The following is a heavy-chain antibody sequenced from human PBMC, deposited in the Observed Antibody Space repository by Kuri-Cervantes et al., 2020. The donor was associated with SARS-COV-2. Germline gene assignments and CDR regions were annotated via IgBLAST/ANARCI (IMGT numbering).Heavy chain of an antibody. D-gene: IGHD3-22*01. Sequence: GESLKISCAASGFTFSSYGMHWVRQAPGKGLEWVAFIRYDGSNKYDADSVKGRFTISRDNSKNTLYLQMNSLRAEDTAVYYCATPREYYDSSGSFDYWGQGTLVTVSS. CDR2: IRYDGSNK. J-gene: IGHJ4*02. CDR3: ATPREYYDSSGSFDY. V-gene: IGHV3-30*02. CDR1: GFTFSSYG.